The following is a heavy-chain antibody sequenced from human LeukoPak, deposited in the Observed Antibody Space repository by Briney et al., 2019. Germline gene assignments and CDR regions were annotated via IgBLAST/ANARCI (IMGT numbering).Heavy chain of an antibody. J-gene: IGHJ4*02. Sequence: GRSLRLSCAASGFTFSNYAMHWVRQAPGKGLEWVAVISYDGSNKYYADSVKGRFTISRDSSKNTLYLQMNSLRAEDTAVYYCAKDQARVARYYFDYWGQGTLVTVSS. CDR3: AKDQARVARYYFDY. D-gene: IGHD3-3*01. V-gene: IGHV3-30-3*01. CDR1: GFTFSNYA. CDR2: ISYDGSNK.